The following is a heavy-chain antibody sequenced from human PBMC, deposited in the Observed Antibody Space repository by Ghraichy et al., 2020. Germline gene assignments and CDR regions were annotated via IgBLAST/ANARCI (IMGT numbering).Heavy chain of an antibody. V-gene: IGHV4-34*01. J-gene: IGHJ2*01. CDR2: INHSGST. Sequence: SETLSLTCAVYGGSFSGYNWSWIRQPPGKGLEWIGEINHSGSTNYNPSLKSRVTISVDTSKNQFSLNLSSVTAADTDVYYCATGGRQTDFDLWGSGNLVTVSS. CDR3: ATGGRQTDFDL. CDR1: GGSFSGYN. D-gene: IGHD1-26*01.